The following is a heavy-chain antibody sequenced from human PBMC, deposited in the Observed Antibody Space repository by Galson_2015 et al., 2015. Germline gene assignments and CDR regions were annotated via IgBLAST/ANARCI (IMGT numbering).Heavy chain of an antibody. Sequence: SLRLSCAASGFTFSSYGMHWVRQAPGKGLEWVAVISYDGSEKYYVDSVKGRFTISRDNAKNSLYLQMNSLRAEDTAVYYCARDRAPTGYCSSTSCQAQTENYYYGMDVWGQGATVTVSS. D-gene: IGHD2-2*01. CDR2: ISYDGSEK. CDR3: ARDRAPTGYCSSTSCQAQTENYYYGMDV. J-gene: IGHJ6*02. V-gene: IGHV3-30*03. CDR1: GFTFSSYG.